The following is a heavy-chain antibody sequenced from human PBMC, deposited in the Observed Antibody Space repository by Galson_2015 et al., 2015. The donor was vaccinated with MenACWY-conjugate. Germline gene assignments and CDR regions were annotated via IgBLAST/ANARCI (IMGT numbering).Heavy chain of an antibody. V-gene: IGHV5-51*03. CDR2: IYAGDSET. J-gene: IGHJ4*02. CDR1: GYSFSNYW. D-gene: IGHD5-12*01. CDR3: ARRMATIPSFDF. Sequence: QSGAEVKNPGESLRISCKGSGYSFSNYWIAWVRQVPGKGLEWMGIIYAGDSETRYSPSFRGQVTISADKSISTAYLEWSSLKASDTAMYYCARRMATIPSFDFWGQGTLVTVSS.